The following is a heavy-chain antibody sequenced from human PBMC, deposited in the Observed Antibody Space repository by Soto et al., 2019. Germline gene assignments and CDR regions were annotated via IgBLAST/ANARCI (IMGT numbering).Heavy chain of an antibody. CDR1: GGSFSGYY. CDR3: ARDKITGLFAY. J-gene: IGHJ4*02. D-gene: IGHD2-8*02. CDR2: INHSGST. Sequence: QVQLQQWGAGLLKPSETLSLTCAVYGGSFSGYYWTWIRQPPGTGLEWIGEINHSGSTNYNPSLKRRVTISVDTSKNQCSLKLTSVTAADTAVYYCARDKITGLFAYWGQGPLVTVSS. V-gene: IGHV4-34*01.